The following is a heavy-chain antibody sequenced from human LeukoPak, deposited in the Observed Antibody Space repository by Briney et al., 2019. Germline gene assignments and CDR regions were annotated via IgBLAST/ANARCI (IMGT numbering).Heavy chain of an antibody. D-gene: IGHD6-19*01. CDR3: AKDRSSSGWYASFFDY. V-gene: IGHV3-23*01. J-gene: IGHJ4*02. Sequence: GGSLRLSCAASGFTFTNYAMTWVRQAPGKGLEWVSAISGSGGSTYYADSVKGRFTISRDNSKNTLYLQMNSLRAEDTAVYYCAKDRSSSGWYASFFDYWGQGTLVTVSS. CDR2: ISGSGGST. CDR1: GFTFTNYA.